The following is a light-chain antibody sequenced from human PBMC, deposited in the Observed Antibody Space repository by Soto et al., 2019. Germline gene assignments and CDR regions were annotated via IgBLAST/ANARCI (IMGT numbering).Light chain of an antibody. CDR2: GAS. J-gene: IGKJ5*01. V-gene: IGKV3-11*01. CDR3: QQRSNRPPVT. CDR1: QSVADN. Sequence: TQSPPSLSASVGDRVIITCRTSQSVADNLAWFQQKPGQGPRLLIYGASTRATGIPARFSGSGSGTDFTLTISRVEPEDFAVYYCQQRSNRPPVTFGQGTRLEIK.